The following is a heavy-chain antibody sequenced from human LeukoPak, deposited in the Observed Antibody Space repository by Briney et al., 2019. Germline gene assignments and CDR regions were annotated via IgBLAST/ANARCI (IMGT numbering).Heavy chain of an antibody. CDR1: GGSISSGDYY. J-gene: IGHJ1*01. V-gene: IGHV4-39*07. Sequence: PSETLSLTCTVSGGSISSGDYYWSWIRQPPGKGLEFIGEINHSGSTNYNPSLKSRVTILVDTSKNQFSLKLSSVTAADTAVYYCATRHSAATNAEYFQHWGQGTLVTVSS. D-gene: IGHD2-15*01. CDR2: INHSGST. CDR3: ATRHSAATNAEYFQH.